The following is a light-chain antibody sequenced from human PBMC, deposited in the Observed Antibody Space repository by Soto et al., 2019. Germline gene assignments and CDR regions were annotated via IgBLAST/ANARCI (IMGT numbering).Light chain of an antibody. Sequence: QSALTQPASLSGSPGQSITISCTGTSSDIGAYDYVSWFQQHPGKAPKLMISEVNNRPSGVSNRFSGSKSGNTAYLTISGLQVEDEAEYFCSSYTTRDNLVFGTGTKVTVL. V-gene: IGLV2-14*01. CDR3: SSYTTRDNLV. CDR1: SSDIGAYDY. CDR2: EVN. J-gene: IGLJ1*01.